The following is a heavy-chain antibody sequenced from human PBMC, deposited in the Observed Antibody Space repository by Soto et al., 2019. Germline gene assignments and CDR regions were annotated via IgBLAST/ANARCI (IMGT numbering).Heavy chain of an antibody. Sequence: QVQLQQWGAGLLKPSETLSLTCAVYGGSFSDYYWSWIRQPPGKGLEWIGEINHSGSTNYNPSLKSRVTISVDTSKNQFSLKLSSVTAADTAVYYCARGRRIAAAGRRRNWFDPWGQGTLVTVSS. CDR2: INHSGST. CDR1: GGSFSDYY. V-gene: IGHV4-34*01. CDR3: ARGRRIAAAGRRRNWFDP. D-gene: IGHD6-13*01. J-gene: IGHJ5*02.